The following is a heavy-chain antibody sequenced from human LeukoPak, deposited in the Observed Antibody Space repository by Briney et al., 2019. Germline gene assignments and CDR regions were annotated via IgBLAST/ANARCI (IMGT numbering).Heavy chain of an antibody. Sequence: GGSLRLSCAASGFIFSDYYMSWIRQAPGKGLEWVSYISSSGSTMYNADSVKGRFTISRDNAKNSVYLQMTSLRAEDTAVYYCVREAVAGRGYYYYGMDVWGQGTTVTVSS. V-gene: IGHV3-11*01. CDR3: VREAVAGRGYYYYGMDV. D-gene: IGHD6-19*01. CDR2: ISSSGSTM. J-gene: IGHJ6*02. CDR1: GFIFSDYY.